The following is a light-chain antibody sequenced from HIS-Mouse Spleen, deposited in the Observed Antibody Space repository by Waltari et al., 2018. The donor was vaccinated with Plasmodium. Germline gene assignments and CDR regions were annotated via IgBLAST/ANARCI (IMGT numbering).Light chain of an antibody. J-gene: IGLJ3*02. V-gene: IGLV3-10*01. CDR1: ALPKKY. CDR3: YSTDSSGNHRV. Sequence: SYELTQPPSVSVSPGQTARITCSGDALPKKYAYWYQPKSGQAPGLVIYEDSKRPSGIPVRFSGSSSGTMATLTISGAQVEDEADYYCYSTDSSGNHRVFGGGTKLTVL. CDR2: EDS.